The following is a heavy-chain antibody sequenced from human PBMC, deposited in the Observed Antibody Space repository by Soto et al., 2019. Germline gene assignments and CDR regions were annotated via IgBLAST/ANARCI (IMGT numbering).Heavy chain of an antibody. CDR3: AKRGVDTFGLSY. V-gene: IGHV3-74*01. Sequence: GGSLRLSCAVSGFTFSSFWMHWVRQAPGEGLVWVSRINTDGSSTSYADSVKGRFTISRDNAKNTLYLQMNSLRVEDTAMYYCAKRGVDTFGLSYWGQGTLVTISS. D-gene: IGHD3-10*01. J-gene: IGHJ4*02. CDR2: INTDGSST. CDR1: GFTFSSFW.